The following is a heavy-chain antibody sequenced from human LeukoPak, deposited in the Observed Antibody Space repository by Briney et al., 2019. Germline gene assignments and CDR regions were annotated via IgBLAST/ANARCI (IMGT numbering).Heavy chain of an antibody. CDR1: GGSISSGGYY. Sequence: SETLSLTCTVSGGSISSGGYYWSWNRQHPGKGLEWIGYIYYSGSTYYNPSLKSRVTISVDTSKNQFSLKLSSVTAADTAVYYCAAYLYGGYERHEYYFDYWGQGTLVTVSS. J-gene: IGHJ4*02. D-gene: IGHD5-12*01. V-gene: IGHV4-31*03. CDR3: AAYLYGGYERHEYYFDY. CDR2: IYYSGST.